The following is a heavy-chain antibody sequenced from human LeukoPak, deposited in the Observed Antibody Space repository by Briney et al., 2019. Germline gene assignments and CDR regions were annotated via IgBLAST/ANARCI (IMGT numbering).Heavy chain of an antibody. CDR1: GGTFSSYA. CDR2: IIPIFGTA. CDR3: ARDRFGRAARPGDAFDI. D-gene: IGHD6-6*01. J-gene: IGHJ3*02. Sequence: SVKVSCKASGGTFSSYAISWVRQAPGQGLEWMGGIIPIFGTANYAQKFQGRVTITADESTSTAYMELSSLRPEDTAVYYCARDRFGRAARPGDAFDIWGQGTMVTVSS. V-gene: IGHV1-69*13.